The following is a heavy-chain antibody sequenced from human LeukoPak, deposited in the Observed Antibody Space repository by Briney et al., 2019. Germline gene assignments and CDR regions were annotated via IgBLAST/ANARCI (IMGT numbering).Heavy chain of an antibody. CDR2: IYYDGSNK. J-gene: IGHJ4*02. D-gene: IGHD4-23*01. CDR3: VRMGGDNGGKTLEN. CDR1: AFTFSSYG. V-gene: IGHV3-33*01. Sequence: PGGSLRLSCAASAFTFSSYGMHWVRQAPGKGLDWVAMIYYDGSNKYYADSVRGRFTISRDNSRNTVYLQMNSLRVEDTAVYFCVRMGGDNGGKTLENWGQGTLVIVSS.